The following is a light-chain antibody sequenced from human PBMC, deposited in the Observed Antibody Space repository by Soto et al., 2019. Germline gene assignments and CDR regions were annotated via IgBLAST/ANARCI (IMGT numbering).Light chain of an antibody. Sequence: DIQMTQSPSTLSASVGDRVTITCRASQSISSWLAWYQQKPGKAPKVLIYKASSLESGVPSRFSGSGSVTAFTLTISSLQPDDFATYYCQQYNTYPWTFGQGTQVDIK. CDR2: KAS. CDR1: QSISSW. V-gene: IGKV1-5*03. CDR3: QQYNTYPWT. J-gene: IGKJ1*01.